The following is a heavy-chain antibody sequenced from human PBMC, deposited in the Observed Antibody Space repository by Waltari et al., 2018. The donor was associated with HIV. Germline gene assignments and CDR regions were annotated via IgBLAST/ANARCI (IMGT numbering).Heavy chain of an antibody. V-gene: IGHV3-30-3*01. CDR2: ISWDGSNK. J-gene: IGHJ4*02. CDR3: GREGDYYDSSPFDY. Sequence: VQLVQSGGGVLQPGRPLRLPCAASGFTFNPYAMHWARQAPGKGLEWVAVISWDGSNKHYADSVKGRCTISRDNSRNSLYLQMSSLRAEDTAVYYCGREGDYYDSSPFDYWGQGTLVTVSS. CDR1: GFTFNPYA. D-gene: IGHD3-22*01.